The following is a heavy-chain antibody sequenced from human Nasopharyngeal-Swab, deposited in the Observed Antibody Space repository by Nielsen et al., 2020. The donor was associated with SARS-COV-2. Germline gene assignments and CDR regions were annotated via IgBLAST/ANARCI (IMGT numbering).Heavy chain of an antibody. Sequence: GESLKISCAASGFTFSSYAVSWVRQAPGKGLEWVSAISGSGGSTYYADSVKGRFTISRDNSKNTLYLQMNSLRAEDTAVYYCAKDEPYYDSSGYNYYYYYYMDVWGKGTTVTVSS. CDR1: GFTFSSYA. J-gene: IGHJ6*03. V-gene: IGHV3-23*01. D-gene: IGHD3-22*01. CDR3: AKDEPYYDSSGYNYYYYYYMDV. CDR2: ISGSGGST.